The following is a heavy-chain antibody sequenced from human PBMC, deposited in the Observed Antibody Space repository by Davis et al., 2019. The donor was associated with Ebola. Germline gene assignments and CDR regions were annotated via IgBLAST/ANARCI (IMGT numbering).Heavy chain of an antibody. CDR3: ARDYPKGSGSYSEPYYGMDV. J-gene: IGHJ6*02. V-gene: IGHV3-11*04. D-gene: IGHD3-10*01. Sequence: GESLKISCAASGFTFSDYYMSWIRQAPGKGLEWVSYISSSGSTIYYADSVKGRFTISRDNAKNSLYLQMNSLRAEDTAVYYCARDYPKGSGSYSEPYYGMDVWGQGTTVTVSS. CDR1: GFTFSDYY. CDR2: ISSSGSTI.